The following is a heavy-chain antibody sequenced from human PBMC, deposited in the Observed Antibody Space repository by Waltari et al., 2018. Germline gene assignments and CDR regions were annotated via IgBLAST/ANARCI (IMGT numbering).Heavy chain of an antibody. CDR1: GFTFIRYW. Sequence: EVQLVESGGGLVQPGGSLRLSCAASGFTFIRYWMHWVRQAPGKGLVWVSRMNSGGSGTIYAESVKGRFTISRDNAKNTLYLQLNSLRVEDTAVYYCAREPSPDSSGYFYYYMDVWGKGTTVTVSS. D-gene: IGHD3-22*01. CDR3: AREPSPDSSGYFYYYMDV. V-gene: IGHV3-74*01. J-gene: IGHJ6*03. CDR2: MNSGGSGT.